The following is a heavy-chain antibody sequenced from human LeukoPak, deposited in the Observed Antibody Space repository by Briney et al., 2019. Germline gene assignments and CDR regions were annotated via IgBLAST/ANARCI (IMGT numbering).Heavy chain of an antibody. CDR1: GFTFSSYA. Sequence: PGGSLRLSCAASGFTFSSYAMRWLRQAPGKGLEGVSAISYSSGSTYYADSGKGRFTIARDNSKNTLYLQMNRLRAEDTAVYYCEKYLAPYYDILTGYEPFDHYWGEGPLVSVSS. V-gene: IGHV3-23*01. D-gene: IGHD3-9*01. J-gene: IGHJ4*02. CDR2: ISYSSGST. CDR3: EKYLAPYYDILTGYEPFDHY.